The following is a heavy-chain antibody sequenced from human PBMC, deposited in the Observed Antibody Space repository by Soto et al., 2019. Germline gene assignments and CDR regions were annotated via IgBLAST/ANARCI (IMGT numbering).Heavy chain of an antibody. D-gene: IGHD1-7*01. CDR3: AREQLELLSPDSYYTMDV. J-gene: IGHJ6*02. V-gene: IGHV1-69*12. Sequence: QVQLVQSGAEVKKPGSSVKVSCKASGGTFSSYAISWVRQAPGQGLEWMGGIIPIFDTSNRAQKFLDRVTITADGSTSTAYMELSSLRSEDTAVYYCAREQLELLSPDSYYTMDVWGQGTTVTVS. CDR2: IIPIFDTS. CDR1: GGTFSSYA.